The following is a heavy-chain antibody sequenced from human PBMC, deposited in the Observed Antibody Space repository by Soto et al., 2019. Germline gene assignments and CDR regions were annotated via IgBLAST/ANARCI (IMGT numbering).Heavy chain of an antibody. J-gene: IGHJ4*02. CDR1: AGSISNYF. V-gene: IGHV4-4*07. CDR3: ARGGQDFWSGPFDY. CDR2: IDNSGNT. D-gene: IGHD3-3*01. Sequence: ASETLSLTCTVSAGSISNYFCNWIRQPAGKGLEWIGRIDNSGNTNYNPSLKSRVTMSSDTSRNQFSLKLNSVTAADTAVYYCARGGQDFWSGPFDYWGQGALVTVSS.